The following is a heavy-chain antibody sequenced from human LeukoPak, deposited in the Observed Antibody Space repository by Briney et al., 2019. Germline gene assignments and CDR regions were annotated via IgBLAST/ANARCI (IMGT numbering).Heavy chain of an antibody. J-gene: IGHJ6*03. V-gene: IGHV4-59*08. CDR2: IDHTGST. D-gene: IGHD5-18*01. CDR1: GDSISMHY. CDR3: AKHCLQEYSYGPRYYYYSSYMDV. Sequence: SETLSLICSVSGDSISMHYWSWIRQPPGKGLEWIGYIDHTGSTNYNPSLNSRVTISRDMSKNHFSLKLSSVTAADTAVYYCAKHCLQEYSYGPRYYYYSSYMDVWGKGTTVTISS.